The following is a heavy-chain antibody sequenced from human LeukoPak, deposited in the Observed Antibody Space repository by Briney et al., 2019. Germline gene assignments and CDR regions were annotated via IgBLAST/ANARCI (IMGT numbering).Heavy chain of an antibody. V-gene: IGHV1-2*02. J-gene: IGHJ4*02. Sequence: GASVKVSCKASGYTFSGYYMHWVRQAPRQGLEWMGWINPNSGGTRYAQKFQGRVTLTSDTSISTAYMELSRLRSDDTAMYYCAGVGESEYSSSFFDYWGQGTLVTVSS. CDR2: INPNSGGT. CDR1: GYTFSGYY. D-gene: IGHD6-6*01. CDR3: AGVGESEYSSSFFDY.